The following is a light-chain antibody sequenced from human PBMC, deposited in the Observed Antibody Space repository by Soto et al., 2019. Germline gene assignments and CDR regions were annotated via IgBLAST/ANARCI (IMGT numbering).Light chain of an antibody. CDR2: GAS. J-gene: IGKJ1*01. Sequence: EIVLTQSPGTLSLSPGERVTLSCRASQSVNNNFLAWYQQKPGQAPRLLIYGASSRATGIPDRFSGSGSGTDFTLIISRLEPEDFAVYYCQQYVSAPGTFGQGTKVEIK. CDR3: QQYVSAPGT. CDR1: QSVNNNF. V-gene: IGKV3-20*01.